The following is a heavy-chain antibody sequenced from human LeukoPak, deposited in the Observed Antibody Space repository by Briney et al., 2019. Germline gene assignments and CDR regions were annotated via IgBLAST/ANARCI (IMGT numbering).Heavy chain of an antibody. CDR2: ISSSSSYI. J-gene: IGHJ4*02. CDR1: GFTFSSYS. CDR3: ARHVNRDGYNS. D-gene: IGHD5-24*01. V-gene: IGHV3-21*01. Sequence: PGGSLRLSCAASGFTFSSYSMNWVRQAPGKGLEWVSLISSSSSYIYYADSVKGRFTISRDNAKNSLYLQMNSLRAEDTAVYYCARHVNRDGYNSWGQGTLVTVSS.